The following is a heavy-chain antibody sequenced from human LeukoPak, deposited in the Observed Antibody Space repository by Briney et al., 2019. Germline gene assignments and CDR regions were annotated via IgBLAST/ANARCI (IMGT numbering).Heavy chain of an antibody. Sequence: GGSLRLSCAASGFTFSSYTMNWVRQAPGKGLEWVSAIGGSGDSTYYADSVKGRFTISRDNSKNTLYLQMNSLRAEDTAVYYCAKDPYRDSSGYYHFDYWGQGTLVTVSS. CDR2: IGGSGDST. V-gene: IGHV3-23*01. J-gene: IGHJ4*02. D-gene: IGHD3-22*01. CDR1: GFTFSSYT. CDR3: AKDPYRDSSGYYHFDY.